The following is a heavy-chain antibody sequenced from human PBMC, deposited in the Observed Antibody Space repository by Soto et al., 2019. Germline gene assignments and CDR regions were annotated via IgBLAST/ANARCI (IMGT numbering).Heavy chain of an antibody. J-gene: IGHJ6*02. Sequence: GGSLRLSCAASGYPFSRYAMHWVRQAPGKGLEWVAVISYDGSNKYYADTVKGRFTISRDNSKHTLYLQMNRLRAEDTAVYYCAKDLERYLDRLTHPYGMDVWGQGTTVNVSS. D-gene: IGHD3-9*01. V-gene: IGHV3-30*18. CDR1: GYPFSRYA. CDR3: AKDLERYLDRLTHPYGMDV. CDR2: ISYDGSNK.